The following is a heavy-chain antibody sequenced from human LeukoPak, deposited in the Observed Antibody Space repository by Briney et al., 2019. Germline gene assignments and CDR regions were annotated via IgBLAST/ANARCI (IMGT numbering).Heavy chain of an antibody. Sequence: SETLSLTCTVSGGSISSYYWSWIRQPAGKGLEWIGRIYTSGSTNYNPSLKSRVTMSVDTSKNQFSLKLSSVTAADTAVYYCARHAIGDSNYNAYFDYWGQGTLVTVSS. CDR3: ARHAIGDSNYNAYFDY. CDR1: GGSISSYY. V-gene: IGHV4-4*07. J-gene: IGHJ4*02. D-gene: IGHD4-11*01. CDR2: IYTSGST.